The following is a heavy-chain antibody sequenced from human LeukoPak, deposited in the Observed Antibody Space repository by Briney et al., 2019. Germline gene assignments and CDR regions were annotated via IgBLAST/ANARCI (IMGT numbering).Heavy chain of an antibody. Sequence: PGGSLRLSCAASGFTFSSYSMNWVRQAPGKGLEWVAVISYDGSNKYYADSVKGRFTISRDNSKNTLYLQMNSLRAEDTAVYYCARDPQQQLGIYDAFDIWGQGTMVTVSS. V-gene: IGHV3-30*03. J-gene: IGHJ3*02. CDR1: GFTFSSYS. CDR2: ISYDGSNK. CDR3: ARDPQQQLGIYDAFDI. D-gene: IGHD6-13*01.